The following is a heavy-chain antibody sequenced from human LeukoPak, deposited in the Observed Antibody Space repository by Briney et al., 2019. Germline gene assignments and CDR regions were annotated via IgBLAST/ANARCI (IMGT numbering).Heavy chain of an antibody. Sequence: SETLSLTCAVYNGSFSGYYWSWLRQSPGKGVEWIGELNHSGSTNYNPSLKSRVTISVDTSKKQFSLKLSSVTAADTAVYYCERGPPSYYGSGADYWGQGTLVTVSS. CDR2: LNHSGST. D-gene: IGHD3-10*01. CDR3: ERGPPSYYGSGADY. V-gene: IGHV4-34*01. CDR1: NGSFSGYY. J-gene: IGHJ4*02.